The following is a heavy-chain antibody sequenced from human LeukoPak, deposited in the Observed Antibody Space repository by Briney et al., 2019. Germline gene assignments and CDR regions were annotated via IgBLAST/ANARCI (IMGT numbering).Heavy chain of an antibody. D-gene: IGHD5-24*01. CDR1: GGTFSSYA. CDR2: IIPIFGTA. Sequence: SVKVSCKASGGTFSSYAMSWVRQAPGQGLEWMGRIIPIFGTANYAQKFQGRVTITTDESTSTAYMELSSLRSEDTAVYYCARGQRWLQLPRYYYYMDVWGKGTTVTVSS. CDR3: ARGQRWLQLPRYYYYMDV. V-gene: IGHV1-69*05. J-gene: IGHJ6*03.